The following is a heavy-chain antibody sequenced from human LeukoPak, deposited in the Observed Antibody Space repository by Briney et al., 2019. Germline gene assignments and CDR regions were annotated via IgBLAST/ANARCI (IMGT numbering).Heavy chain of an antibody. CDR2: INAYNGNT. J-gene: IGHJ4*02. CDR1: GYTFNNYG. Sequence: AAVQVSCKASGYTFNNYGVSWVRPAPGQGIEWRGWINAYNGNTNYTQKLQGRVTMTTDTSTSTAYMELRSLRSDDTAVYYCARDIGSGSGWRAPRNWGQGTLVTVSS. CDR3: ARDIGSGSGWRAPRN. V-gene: IGHV1-18*01. D-gene: IGHD6-19*01.